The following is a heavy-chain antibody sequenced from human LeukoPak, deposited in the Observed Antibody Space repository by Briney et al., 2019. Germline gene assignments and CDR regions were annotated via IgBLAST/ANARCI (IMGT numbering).Heavy chain of an antibody. Sequence: GGSLRLSCAASGFTFSDYYMSWIRQAPGKGLEWVSYISSSGSTIYYADSVKGRFTISRDNAKNPLYLQMNSLRAEDTAVYYCARDTRSSGWYYFDYWGQGTLVTVSS. CDR3: ARDTRSSGWYYFDY. CDR1: GFTFSDYY. J-gene: IGHJ4*02. D-gene: IGHD6-19*01. V-gene: IGHV3-11*01. CDR2: ISSSGSTI.